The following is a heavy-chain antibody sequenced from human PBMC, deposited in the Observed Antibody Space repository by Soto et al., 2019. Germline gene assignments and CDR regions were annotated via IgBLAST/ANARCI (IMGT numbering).Heavy chain of an antibody. CDR3: ARGEQIWLPDY. D-gene: IGHD5-18*01. J-gene: IGHJ4*02. CDR2: INHSGST. CDR1: GGSFSGYY. V-gene: IGHV4-34*01. Sequence: PSETLSLTCAVYGGSFSGYYWSLIRQPPGKGLEWIGEINHSGSTNYNPSLKSRVTISVDTSKNQFSLKLSSVTAADTAVYYCARGEQIWLPDYWGQGTMVTSPQ.